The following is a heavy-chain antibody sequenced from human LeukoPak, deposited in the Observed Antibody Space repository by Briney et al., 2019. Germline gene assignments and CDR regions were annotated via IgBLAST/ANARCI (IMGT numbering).Heavy chain of an antibody. CDR3: AREGYYGSGSYQVYDY. CDR1: GGSISSYY. CDR2: IYYSGST. D-gene: IGHD3-10*01. V-gene: IGHV4-59*01. Sequence: PSETLSLTCTVSGGSISSYYWSWIRQPPGKGLEWIGYIYYSGSTNYNPSLKSRVTISVDTSKNQFSLKLSSVTAADTAVYYCAREGYYGSGSYQVYDYWGQGTLVTVSS. J-gene: IGHJ4*02.